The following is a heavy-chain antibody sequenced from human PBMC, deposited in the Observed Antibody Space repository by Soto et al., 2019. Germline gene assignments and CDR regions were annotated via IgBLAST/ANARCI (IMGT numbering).Heavy chain of an antibody. J-gene: IGHJ4*02. Sequence: ASVKVSCKASGYTFTSYAMHWVRQAPGQRLEWMGWINAGNGNTKYSQKFQGRVIITRDTSASTAYMELSSLRSEDTAVYYCARDSAYYDFWTTFDYWGQGTLVTVSS. CDR1: GYTFTSYA. D-gene: IGHD3-3*01. CDR3: ARDSAYYDFWTTFDY. CDR2: INAGNGNT. V-gene: IGHV1-3*01.